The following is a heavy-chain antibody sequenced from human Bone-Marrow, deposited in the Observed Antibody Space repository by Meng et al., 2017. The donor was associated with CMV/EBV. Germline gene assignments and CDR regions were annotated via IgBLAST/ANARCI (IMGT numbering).Heavy chain of an antibody. CDR3: ARDGAARGARDWVDP. CDR1: GYTFTGYS. D-gene: IGHD1-26*01. J-gene: IGHJ5*02. CDR2: INPNRGDT. V-gene: IGHV1-2*02. Sequence: ASVKVSCKASGYTFTGYSIHWVRQAPGQGLEWMGWINPNRGDTNYAQRFQGRVTMTRDTSISTAYMELNGLRSDDTAVYYCARDGAARGARDWVDPWGQGTLVTVSS.